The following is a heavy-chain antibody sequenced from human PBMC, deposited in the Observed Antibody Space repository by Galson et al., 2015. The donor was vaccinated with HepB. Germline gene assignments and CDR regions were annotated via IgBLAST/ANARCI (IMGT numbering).Heavy chain of an antibody. Sequence: SLRLSCAASGFTFSSYAMHWVRQAPGKGLEWVAVISYDGSNKYYADSVKGRFTISRDNSKNTLYLQMNSLRAEDTAVYYCARDLRELLGGTYYYYGMDVWGQGTTVTVSS. CDR1: GFTFSSYA. CDR3: ARDLRELLGGTYYYYGMDV. J-gene: IGHJ6*02. CDR2: ISYDGSNK. V-gene: IGHV3-30-3*01. D-gene: IGHD1-26*01.